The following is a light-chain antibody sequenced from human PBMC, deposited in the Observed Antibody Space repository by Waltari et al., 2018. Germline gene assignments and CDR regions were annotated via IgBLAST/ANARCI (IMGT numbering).Light chain of an antibody. CDR2: EVS. CDR3: CSYAGSSTWV. Sequence: QSALTQPASVSGSPGQSITIPCTGTSSDVGSNNLVSWYQQHPGKAPKLMIYEVSKRPSGVSNRFSGSKSGNTASLTISGLQAEDEADYYCCSYAGSSTWVFGGGTKLTVL. CDR1: SSDVGSNNL. V-gene: IGLV2-23*02. J-gene: IGLJ3*02.